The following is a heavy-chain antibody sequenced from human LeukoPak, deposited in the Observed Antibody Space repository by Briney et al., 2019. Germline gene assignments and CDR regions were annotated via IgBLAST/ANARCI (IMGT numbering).Heavy chain of an antibody. Sequence: ASVKVSCKASGYTFTSYYMHWVRQAPGQGLEWMGIINPSGGSTSYAQKFQGRVTMTRDMSTSTVYMELSSLRSEDTAVYYCARASSGWPAYYYYYYMDVWGKGTTVTISS. CDR1: GYTFTSYY. CDR3: ARASSGWPAYYYYYYMDV. V-gene: IGHV1-46*01. D-gene: IGHD6-19*01. J-gene: IGHJ6*03. CDR2: INPSGGST.